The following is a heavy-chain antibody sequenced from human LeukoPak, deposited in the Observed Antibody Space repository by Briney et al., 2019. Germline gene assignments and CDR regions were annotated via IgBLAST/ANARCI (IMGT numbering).Heavy chain of an antibody. D-gene: IGHD4-17*01. V-gene: IGHV5-51*01. Sequence: GESLQISCKASGYKFTSYWIGWVRQMPGKGLEWMTIIYPDDSETRYSPSVQGQVTISADKSIATMYLQWSSLKASDTAMYYCARALRTGQGDYVPVLWGQGTLVIVSS. CDR3: ARALRTGQGDYVPVL. CDR2: IYPDDSET. J-gene: IGHJ4*02. CDR1: GYKFTSYW.